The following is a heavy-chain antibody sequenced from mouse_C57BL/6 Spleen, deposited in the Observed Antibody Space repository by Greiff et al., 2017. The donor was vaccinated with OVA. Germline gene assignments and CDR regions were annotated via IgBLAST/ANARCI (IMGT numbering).Heavy chain of an antibody. J-gene: IGHJ3*01. CDR3: AGGYDGYYGRFAY. Sequence: VQLQQSGPELVKPGASVKMSCKASGYTFTDYNMHWVKQSHGKSLEWIGYINPNNGGTSYNQKFKGKATLTVNKSSSTAYMELRSLTSEDSAVYDCAGGYDGYYGRFAYWGQGTLVTVSA. D-gene: IGHD2-3*01. V-gene: IGHV1-22*01. CDR2: INPNNGGT. CDR1: GYTFTDYN.